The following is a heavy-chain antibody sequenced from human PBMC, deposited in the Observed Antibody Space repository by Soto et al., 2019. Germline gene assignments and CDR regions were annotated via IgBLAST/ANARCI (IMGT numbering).Heavy chain of an antibody. J-gene: IGHJ4*02. Sequence: GESLKISCEASGYSFATYWIGWVRQMPGKGLEWMGIIFPADSDTRYSPSFQGQVSISVDKSNNTAYLQWSSLKASDTAMYYCTRPYGDPYWGQGTLVTVSS. V-gene: IGHV5-51*01. CDR1: GYSFATYW. CDR2: IFPADSDT. CDR3: TRPYGDPY. D-gene: IGHD4-17*01.